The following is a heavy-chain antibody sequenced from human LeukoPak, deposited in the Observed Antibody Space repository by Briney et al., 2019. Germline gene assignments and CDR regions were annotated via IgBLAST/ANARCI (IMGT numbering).Heavy chain of an antibody. V-gene: IGHV4-39*01. Sequence: PSETLSLTCSVSGVYFSSSGCYWGWVRQPRGKGRGWIGSIFYTGNTYYSPSRKSRITISAKTAKNKLSWELRFVTAADTAVYYCARLGASLEWDSGSFPDYWGQGTLVTVSS. CDR3: ARLGASLEWDSGSFPDY. D-gene: IGHD3-10*01. CDR2: IFYTGNT. J-gene: IGHJ4*02. CDR1: GVYFSSSGCY.